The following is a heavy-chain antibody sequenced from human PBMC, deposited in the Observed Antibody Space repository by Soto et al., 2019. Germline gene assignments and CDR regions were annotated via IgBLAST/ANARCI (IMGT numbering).Heavy chain of an antibody. V-gene: IGHV4-38-2*01. D-gene: IGHD2-21*01. CDR3: ASVFLGGSSFDP. J-gene: IGHJ5*02. CDR1: GYSISSGDY. Sequence: SETLSLTCAVSGYSISSGDYWGWIRQPPGKGLEWIGSIYHSGSTYYNPSLKSRVTISVDTSKNQFSLKLSSVNAADTAVYYCASVFLGGSSFDPWGQVTLVTVSS. CDR2: IYHSGST.